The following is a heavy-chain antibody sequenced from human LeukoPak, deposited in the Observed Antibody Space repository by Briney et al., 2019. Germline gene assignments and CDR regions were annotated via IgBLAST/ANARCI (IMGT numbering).Heavy chain of an antibody. V-gene: IGHV1-69*05. CDR3: AREGEGPFCD. CDR2: IIPIFGTA. CDR1: GGTFSSYA. Sequence: GASVKVSCKASGGTFSSYAISWVRQAPGQGLEWMGGIIPIFGTANYAQKFQGRVTITTDESTSTAYMELSSLRSEDTAVYYCAREGEGPFCDWGQGTLVTVSS. D-gene: IGHD1-26*01. J-gene: IGHJ4*02.